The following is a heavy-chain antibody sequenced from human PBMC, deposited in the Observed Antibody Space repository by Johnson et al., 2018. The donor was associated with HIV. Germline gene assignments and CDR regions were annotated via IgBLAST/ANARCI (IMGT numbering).Heavy chain of an antibody. CDR1: GFTFSDYY. CDR2: ISSSGSTI. J-gene: IGHJ3*02. D-gene: IGHD3-22*01. V-gene: IGHV3-11*04. CDR3: ARDHIRGDDSPNDAFDI. Sequence: QEQLVESGGGLVQPGGSLRLSCAASGFTFSDYYMSWIRQAPGKGLEWVSYISSSGSTIYYADSVKGRFTISRDNAKNSLYLQMNSLRAEDTAVYYCARDHIRGDDSPNDAFDIWGQGTMVTVSS.